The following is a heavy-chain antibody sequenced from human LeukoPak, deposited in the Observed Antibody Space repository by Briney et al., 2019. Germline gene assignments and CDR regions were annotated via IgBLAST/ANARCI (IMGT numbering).Heavy chain of an antibody. V-gene: IGHV3-30-3*01. CDR2: ISYDGSGT. CDR3: AKEKGYDTMYYFDY. Sequence: PGKSLRLTCAASGFSFSNYAMHWVRQAPGKGLEWVAVISYDGSGTYYADSVKGRFTISRDNSKNTLYLQMNSLRAEDTAVYYCAKEKGYDTMYYFDYWGQGTLVTVSS. CDR1: GFSFSNYA. D-gene: IGHD3-9*01. J-gene: IGHJ4*02.